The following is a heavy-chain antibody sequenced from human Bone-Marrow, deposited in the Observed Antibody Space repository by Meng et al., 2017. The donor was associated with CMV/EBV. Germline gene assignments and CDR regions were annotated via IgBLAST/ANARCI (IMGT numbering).Heavy chain of an antibody. D-gene: IGHD1-26*01. CDR2: ISGSGGST. Sequence: GESLKISCAASGFTFSSYAMSWVRQAPGKGLEWVSAISGSGGSTYYADSVKGRFTISRDNSKNTLYLQMNSLRAEDTAVYYCASRSGSPIDYYSGMDVWGQGTTVTVSS. J-gene: IGHJ6*02. CDR3: ASRSGSPIDYYSGMDV. CDR1: GFTFSSYA. V-gene: IGHV3-23*01.